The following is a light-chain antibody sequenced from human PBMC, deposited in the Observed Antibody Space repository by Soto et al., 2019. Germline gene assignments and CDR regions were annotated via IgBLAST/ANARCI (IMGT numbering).Light chain of an antibody. CDR1: SSNIGNHY. CDR3: AAWDDSLSGVL. CDR2: KSH. V-gene: IGLV1-47*01. Sequence: QSVLTQPPSASGTPGQIVTISCSGSSSNIGNHYVYWYHQLPGTAPKLLIYKSHQRPSGVPDRFSGSRSATSASLAISGLRSEDEGDYYCAAWDDSLSGVLFGGGTKLTVL. J-gene: IGLJ2*01.